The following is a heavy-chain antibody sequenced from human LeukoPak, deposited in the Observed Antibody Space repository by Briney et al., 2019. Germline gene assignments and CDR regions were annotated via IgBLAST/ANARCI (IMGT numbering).Heavy chain of an antibody. Sequence: SQTLSLTCAISGDSVSSNSAAWNWIRQSPSRGLEWLGRTYYRSKWYNDYAVSVRGRITVNPDTSKNQFSLHLNSVTPEDTAVYYCARRLAQYDCFDPWGQGILVTVSS. CDR1: GDSVSSNSAA. V-gene: IGHV6-1*01. CDR3: ARRLAQYDCFDP. CDR2: TYYRSKWYN. J-gene: IGHJ5*02. D-gene: IGHD3-9*01.